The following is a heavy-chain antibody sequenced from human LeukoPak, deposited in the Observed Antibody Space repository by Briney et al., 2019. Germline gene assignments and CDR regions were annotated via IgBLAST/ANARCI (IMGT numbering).Heavy chain of an antibody. CDR2: ISSSSSYI. CDR1: GFTFSSYS. D-gene: IGHD6-19*01. CDR3: ASLAVAGTPLFDY. Sequence: GGSLRLSCAVSGFTFSSYSMNWVRQAPGKGLEWVSSISSSSSYIYYADSVKGRFTISRDNAKNSLYLQMNSLRAEDTAVYYCASLAVAGTPLFDYWGQGALVTVSS. V-gene: IGHV3-21*01. J-gene: IGHJ4*02.